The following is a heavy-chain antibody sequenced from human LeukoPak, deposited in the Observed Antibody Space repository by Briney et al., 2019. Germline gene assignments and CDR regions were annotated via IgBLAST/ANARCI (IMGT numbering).Heavy chain of an antibody. CDR1: GFTFSSYA. CDR3: AKGSDLTPKQQLVLDY. CDR2: ISGSGGST. D-gene: IGHD6-13*01. V-gene: IGHV3-23*01. Sequence: GGSLRLSCAASGFTFSSYAMSWVRQAPGKGLEWVSAISGSGGSTYYADSVKGRFTISRDNSKNTLYLQMNSLRAEDTAVYYCAKGSDLTPKQQLVLDYWGQGTLVTVSS. J-gene: IGHJ4*02.